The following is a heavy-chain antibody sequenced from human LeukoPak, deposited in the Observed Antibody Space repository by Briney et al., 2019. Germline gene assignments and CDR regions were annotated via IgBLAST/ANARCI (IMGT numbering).Heavy chain of an antibody. J-gene: IGHJ4*02. CDR1: GDSIRNYY. Sequence: KTSETLSLTCTVSGDSIRNYYWNWIRQPPGKGLEWIGYISYIGSTNYNPSLDSRVTISLDTSKNQFYLKLRSVTAADTAVYYSASSYTSDWSYYFHYWGQGALVTVSS. CDR3: ASSYTSDWSYYFHY. V-gene: IGHV4-59*08. D-gene: IGHD6-19*01. CDR2: ISYIGST.